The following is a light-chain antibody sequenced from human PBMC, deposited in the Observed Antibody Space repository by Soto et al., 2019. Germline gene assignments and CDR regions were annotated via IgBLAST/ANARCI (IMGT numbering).Light chain of an antibody. Sequence: DVQMTQSPSAVSASVGDRVNITCRASQGISNYLAWFQQKPGKVPKRLIYTTSTLQSGVPSRFSGSRSGTEFTLTLSSLQPEDIATYYCLQHNSYPRTFGGGTKVEIK. V-gene: IGKV1-17*03. CDR3: LQHNSYPRT. CDR1: QGISNY. J-gene: IGKJ4*01. CDR2: TTS.